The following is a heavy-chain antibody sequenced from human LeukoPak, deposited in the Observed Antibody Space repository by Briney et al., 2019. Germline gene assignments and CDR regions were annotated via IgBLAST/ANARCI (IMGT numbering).Heavy chain of an antibody. CDR1: GFTFSSYG. D-gene: IGHD6-13*01. CDR2: ISYDGSNK. Sequence: GGSLRLSCAASGFTFSSYGMRWVRQAPGKGLEWVAVISYDGSNKYYADSVKGRFTISRDNSKNTLYLQMNSLRAEDTAVYYCLSSSWYGEDYWGLGTLVTVSS. V-gene: IGHV3-30*03. CDR3: LSSSWYGEDY. J-gene: IGHJ4*02.